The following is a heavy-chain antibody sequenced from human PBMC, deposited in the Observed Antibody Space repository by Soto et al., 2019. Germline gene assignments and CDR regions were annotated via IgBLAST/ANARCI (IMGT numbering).Heavy chain of an antibody. Sequence: EVQLVESGGGLVQPGGSLKLSCAASGFTFSGSAMHWVRQASGKGLEWVGRIRSKANSYATAYAASVKGRFTISRDDSKNTAYLQMNSLKTEDTAVYYCTRRAAVAGTRDYWGQGTLVTVSS. J-gene: IGHJ4*02. CDR1: GFTFSGSA. CDR2: IRSKANSYAT. D-gene: IGHD6-19*01. V-gene: IGHV3-73*01. CDR3: TRRAAVAGTRDY.